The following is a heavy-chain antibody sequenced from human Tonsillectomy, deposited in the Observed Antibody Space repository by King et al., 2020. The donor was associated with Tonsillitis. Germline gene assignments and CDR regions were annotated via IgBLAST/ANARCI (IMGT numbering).Heavy chain of an antibody. CDR1: GFTFSDYY. J-gene: IGHJ3*02. V-gene: IGHV3-11*05. CDR3: ARDALAYCGGDCWTTDAFDI. Sequence: VQLVESGGGLVKPGGSLRLSCAASGFTFSDYYMSWIRQAPGKGLEWVSYISSSSSYTNYADSVKGRFTISRDNAKNSLYLQMNSLRAEDTAVYYCARDALAYCGGDCWTTDAFDIWGQGTMVTVSS. CDR2: ISSSSSYT. D-gene: IGHD2-21*02.